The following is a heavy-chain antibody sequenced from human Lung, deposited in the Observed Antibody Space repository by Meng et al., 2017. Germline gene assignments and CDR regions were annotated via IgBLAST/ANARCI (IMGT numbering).Heavy chain of an antibody. V-gene: IGHV1-18*01. D-gene: IGHD3-10*01. CDR2: LGAHPGDT. CDR1: DYTFTGYG. J-gene: IGHJ4*02. CDR3: ARGTPGRSYCDY. Sequence: HVQLLQPGAEVKQPGASVKVSCKASDYTFTGYGVCWVRQAPGQGLAWMAWLGAHPGDTSFAPKFLGRVTVTADTATATAYMELRSLRSDDTAVYYCARGTPGRSYCDYWGLGTLVTVSS.